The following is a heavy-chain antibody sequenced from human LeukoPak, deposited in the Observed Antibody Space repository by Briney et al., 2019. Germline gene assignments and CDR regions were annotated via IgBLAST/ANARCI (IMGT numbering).Heavy chain of an antibody. J-gene: IGHJ4*02. CDR3: ATRYSSSSGFDY. CDR2: INNDGSST. D-gene: IGHD6-6*01. CDR1: GFTFSSYW. Sequence: PGGSLRLSCAASGFTFSSYWAHWVRQAPGKGLVWVSRINNDGSSTSYADSVKGRFTISRDNAKNTLYLQMNSLRAEDTAVYYCATRYSSSSGFDYWGQGTLVTVSS. V-gene: IGHV3-74*01.